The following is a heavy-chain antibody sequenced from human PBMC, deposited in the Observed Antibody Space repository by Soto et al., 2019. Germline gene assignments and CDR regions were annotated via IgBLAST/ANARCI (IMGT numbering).Heavy chain of an antibody. CDR2: MNPNSGNT. CDR3: ARASVTLFGVVIAEWYFDL. D-gene: IGHD3-3*01. CDR1: GYTFTSYD. V-gene: IGHV1-8*01. Sequence: QVQLVQSGAEVKKPGASVKVSCKASGYTFTSYDINWVRQATGQGLEWMGWMNPNSGNTGYAQKFQGRVTMTRNTSISTAYMELSSLTSEDTAVYYCARASVTLFGVVIAEWYFDLWGRGTLVTVSS. J-gene: IGHJ2*01.